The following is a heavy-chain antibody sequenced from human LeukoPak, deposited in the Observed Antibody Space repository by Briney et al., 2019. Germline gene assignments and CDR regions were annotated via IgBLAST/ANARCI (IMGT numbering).Heavy chain of an antibody. J-gene: IGHJ2*01. Sequence: SETLSLTCTVSDYSISSSYYWGWIRQPPGKGLEWFGIIYHSGSTYYNPSLKSRVTISVDTSKTQFSLKLSSVTAADTAVYYCARVSGRFTWYFDLWGRGTLVTVSS. V-gene: IGHV4-38-2*02. CDR1: DYSISSSYY. CDR2: IYHSGST. CDR3: ARVSGRFTWYFDL.